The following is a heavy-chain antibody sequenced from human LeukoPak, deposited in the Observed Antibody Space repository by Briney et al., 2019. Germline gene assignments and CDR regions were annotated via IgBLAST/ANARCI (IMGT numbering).Heavy chain of an antibody. CDR2: IRGSGGST. D-gene: IGHD3-10*01. V-gene: IGHV3-23*01. Sequence: GGSLRLSCVVSGFTFSSYAMSWVRQAPGKGLEWVSVIRGSGGSTYYADSVKGRFTISRDNSKNTLYLLMKSLRAEDTAVYYCAKLMDYYGSGSFDYWGQGTLVTVSS. CDR1: GFTFSSYA. J-gene: IGHJ4*02. CDR3: AKLMDYYGSGSFDY.